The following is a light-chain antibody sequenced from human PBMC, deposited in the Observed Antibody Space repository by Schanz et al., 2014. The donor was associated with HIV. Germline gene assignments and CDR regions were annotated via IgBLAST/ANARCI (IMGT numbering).Light chain of an antibody. CDR3: QSFDRSLGRVV. Sequence: QSVLTQPPSVSGAPGQGVTISCTGSNSNIGATSHVHWYQQLPGTAPKFLIFADTKRPSGVPDRFSGSKSVNSASLAITGLQAEDEADYYCQSFDRSLGRVVFGGGTKLTVL. V-gene: IGLV1-40*01. CDR1: NSNIGATSH. J-gene: IGLJ2*01. CDR2: ADT.